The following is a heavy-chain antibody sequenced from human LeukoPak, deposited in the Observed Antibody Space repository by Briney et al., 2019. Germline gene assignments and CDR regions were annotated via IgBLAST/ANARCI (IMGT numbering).Heavy chain of an antibody. D-gene: IGHD5-12*01. CDR2: IWYDGSNK. J-gene: IGHJ4*02. CDR1: GFTFSSYG. Sequence: GGSLRLSCAASGFTFSSYGMHWVRQAPGKGLEWVAVIWYDGSNKYYADSVKGRFTISRDNSKNTLYLQMNSLRAEDTAVYYCARVKMGSSWGYDYFFGYWGQGTLVTVSS. CDR3: ARVKMGSSWGYDYFFGY. V-gene: IGHV3-33*01.